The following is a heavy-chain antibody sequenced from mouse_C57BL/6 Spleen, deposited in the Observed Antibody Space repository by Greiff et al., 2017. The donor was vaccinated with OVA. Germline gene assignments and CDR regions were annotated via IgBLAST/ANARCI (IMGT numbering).Heavy chain of an antibody. V-gene: IGHV1-76*01. J-gene: IGHJ4*01. CDR3: ARRVYGSGYYAMDY. CDR2: IYPGSGNT. CDR1: GYTFTDYY. D-gene: IGHD1-1*01. Sequence: QVQLQQSGAELVRPGASVKLSCKASGYTFTDYYINWVKQRPGQGLEWIARIYPGSGNTYYNEKFKGKATLTAEKSSSTAYMQLSSLTSEDSAVYFCARRVYGSGYYAMDYWGQGTSVTVSS.